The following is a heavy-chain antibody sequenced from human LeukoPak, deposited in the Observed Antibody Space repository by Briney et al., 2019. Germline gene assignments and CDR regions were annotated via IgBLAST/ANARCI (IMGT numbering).Heavy chain of an antibody. D-gene: IGHD1-1*01. CDR1: GFTFSSYS. J-gene: IGHJ6*03. CDR3: ARYKRYMDV. V-gene: IGHV3-48*01. Sequence: PGGSLRLSCAASGFTFSSYSMNWVRQAPGKGLEWLSYISSRSTTIYYADSVKGRFTISRDNAENSLYLQMNSLRAEDTAVYYCARYKRYMDVWGKGTTVTISS. CDR2: ISSRSTTI.